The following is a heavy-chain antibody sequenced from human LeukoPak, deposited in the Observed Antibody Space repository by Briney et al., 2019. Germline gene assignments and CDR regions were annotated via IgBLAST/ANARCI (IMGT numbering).Heavy chain of an antibody. Sequence: ASETLSLTCTVSGGSISSGDYYWSWIRQPPGKGLEWIGYIYYSGSTYYNPSLKSRVTISVDTSKNQFSLKLSSVTAADTAVYYCARSSLTGWFDPWGQGTLVTVSS. V-gene: IGHV4-30-4*01. CDR3: ARSSLTGWFDP. CDR1: GGSISSGDYY. D-gene: IGHD2-8*02. CDR2: IYYSGST. J-gene: IGHJ5*02.